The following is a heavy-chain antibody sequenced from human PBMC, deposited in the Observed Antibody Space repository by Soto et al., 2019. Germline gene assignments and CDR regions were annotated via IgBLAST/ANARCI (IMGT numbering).Heavy chain of an antibody. J-gene: IGHJ4*02. D-gene: IGHD1-7*01. Sequence: GGSLRLSCGGAGFSFFSYTMTWVRQAPGKGLEWVSSISSDNKYIYYADSVKGRFTISRDNAKSSLFLQMNSLRADDTAVYYCTRSPRSITGTPTGGAQNDYWGQGALVTVSS. CDR1: GFSFFSYT. V-gene: IGHV3-21*01. CDR2: ISSDNKYI. CDR3: TRSPRSITGTPTGGAQNDY.